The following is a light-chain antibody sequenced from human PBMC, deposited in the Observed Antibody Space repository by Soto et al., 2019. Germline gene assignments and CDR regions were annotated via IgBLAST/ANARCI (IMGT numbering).Light chain of an antibody. CDR3: QQYNSYSWT. CDR2: EAS. CDR1: QSISSW. Sequence: DIQMTQSPSTLSASIGDRVTITCRASQSISSWLAWYQQKPGKAPKLLIYEASKLESGVPSRFSGRGSGTEFSLTISSLQPDDFASYHCQQYNSYSWTFGQGTKVEIK. V-gene: IGKV1-5*03. J-gene: IGKJ1*01.